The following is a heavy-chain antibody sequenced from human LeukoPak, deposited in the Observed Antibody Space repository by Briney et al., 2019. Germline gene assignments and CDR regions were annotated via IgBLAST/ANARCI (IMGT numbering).Heavy chain of an antibody. V-gene: IGHV4-4*02. J-gene: IGHJ4*02. CDR2: IFHSGST. D-gene: IGHD4-17*01. CDR3: ARRPATVASPLDY. Sequence: SGTLSLTCAVSGGSISSSNWWNWVRQPPGKGLEWTGEIFHSGSTNHNPSLKSRVTISVDKSKNQFSLKVNSVTAADTAVYYCARRPATVASPLDYWGQGTLVTVSS. CDR1: GGSISSSNW.